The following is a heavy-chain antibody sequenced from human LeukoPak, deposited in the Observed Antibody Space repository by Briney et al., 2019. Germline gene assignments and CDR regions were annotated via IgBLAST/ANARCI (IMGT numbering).Heavy chain of an antibody. V-gene: IGHV3-43*02. CDR2: ITGDGGRA. D-gene: IGHD6-19*01. J-gene: IGHJ4*02. CDR3: AKDVSNSGWTS. Sequence: QPGGSLRLSCAASGFTFDDYAMHWVRHSPGKGLEWVCFITGDGGRAYYAESVKGRFTISRDNSKNSVFLQMNSLGSEDTALYYCAKDVSNSGWTSWGQGTLVTVSS. CDR1: GFTFDDYA.